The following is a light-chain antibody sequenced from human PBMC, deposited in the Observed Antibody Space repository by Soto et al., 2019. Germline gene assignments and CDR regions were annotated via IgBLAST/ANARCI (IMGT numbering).Light chain of an antibody. CDR3: QQYKTTSWT. Sequence: DIQMTQSPSTLCASVGDRVTIXXRASQSISIWLAWYQQKPGKAPKXLIYEASSLESGVPSRFSGSGSGTEFTLTISSLQPDDFATYYCQQYKTTSWTFGQGTKVDIK. CDR2: EAS. V-gene: IGKV1-5*01. J-gene: IGKJ1*01. CDR1: QSISIW.